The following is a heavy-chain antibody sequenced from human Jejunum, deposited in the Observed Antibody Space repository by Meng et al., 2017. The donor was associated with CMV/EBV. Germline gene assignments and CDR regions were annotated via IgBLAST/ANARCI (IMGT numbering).Heavy chain of an antibody. CDR1: FTFSDYG. CDR3: AKVVPGYCSTTSCSPDH. Sequence: FTFSDYGMRWVRQAPGKGLEWVAYVRYDGNNKNYADSVKGRFTISRDNSQNTLYLQMNSLRPEDTAVYYCAKVVPGYCSTTSCSPDHWGQGTLVTVTS. D-gene: IGHD2-2*01. CDR2: VRYDGNNK. J-gene: IGHJ4*02. V-gene: IGHV3-30*02.